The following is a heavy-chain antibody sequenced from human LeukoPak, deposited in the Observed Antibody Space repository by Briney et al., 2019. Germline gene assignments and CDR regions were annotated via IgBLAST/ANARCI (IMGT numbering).Heavy chain of an antibody. V-gene: IGHV3-74*01. CDR3: ARDQDFTVVTQNFDY. Sequence: GGSLRLSCAASGFTFSSYWMHWVRQAPGKGLVWVSRINSDGSSTSYADTVKGRFTISRDNAKNTLYLQLNSLRAEDTAVYYCARDQDFTVVTQNFDYWGQGTLVTVSS. J-gene: IGHJ4*02. CDR2: INSDGSST. D-gene: IGHD4-23*01. CDR1: GFTFSSYW.